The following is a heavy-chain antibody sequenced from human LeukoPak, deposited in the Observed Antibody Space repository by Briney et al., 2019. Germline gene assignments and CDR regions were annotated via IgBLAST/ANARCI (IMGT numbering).Heavy chain of an antibody. Sequence: SETLSLTCTVSGGSISSYYWSWIRQPPGKGLGWIGEINHSGSTNYNPSLKSRVTISVDTSKNQFSLKLSSVTAADTAVYYCARHRRYCSSTSCHNWFDPWGQGTLVTVSS. J-gene: IGHJ5*02. CDR2: INHSGST. D-gene: IGHD2-2*01. CDR1: GGSISSYY. V-gene: IGHV4-34*01. CDR3: ARHRRYCSSTSCHNWFDP.